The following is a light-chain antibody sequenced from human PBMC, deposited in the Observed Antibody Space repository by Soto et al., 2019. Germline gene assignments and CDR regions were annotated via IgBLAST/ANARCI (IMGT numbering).Light chain of an antibody. V-gene: IGKV1-9*01. Sequence: IQLTQSPSLLSASVGDRITITCRASPAIANSFAWYQQKPGEAPKLLIYGASTLQGGVPSRFSGSADGAEFTLTISNLQPEDIATYYCQQFNSYLWTFGQGTKVEIK. CDR3: QQFNSYLWT. J-gene: IGKJ1*01. CDR2: GAS. CDR1: PAIANS.